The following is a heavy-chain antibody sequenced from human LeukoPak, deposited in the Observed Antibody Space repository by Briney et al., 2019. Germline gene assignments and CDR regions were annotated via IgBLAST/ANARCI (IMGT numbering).Heavy chain of an antibody. D-gene: IGHD3-10*01. CDR1: GGSFSGYY. V-gene: IGHV4-34*01. CDR3: ARGFITMVRGVKRHYYGMDV. J-gene: IGHJ6*04. Sequence: PSETLSLTCAVYGGSFSGYYWSWVRQPPGKGLEGIGEINHSGSTNYSPSLKSRVTISVDTSKNQFSLKLSSVTAADTAVYYCARGFITMVRGVKRHYYGMDVWGKGTTVTVSS. CDR2: INHSGST.